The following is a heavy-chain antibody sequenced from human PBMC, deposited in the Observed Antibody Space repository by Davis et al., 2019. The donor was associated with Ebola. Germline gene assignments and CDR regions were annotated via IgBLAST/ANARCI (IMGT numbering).Heavy chain of an antibody. CDR1: GDIFSSHT. CDR2: IIPVYGAS. D-gene: IGHD2-21*02. V-gene: IGHV1-69*13. Sequence: SVKVSCKASGDIFSSHTINWVRQAPGQGLEWMGGIIPVYGASYYAQTYKGRLTITEDLSTGTAYMELSSLRSEDTATYFCARNDSVSKWFDPWGQGTLVIVSS. CDR3: ARNDSVSKWFDP. J-gene: IGHJ5*02.